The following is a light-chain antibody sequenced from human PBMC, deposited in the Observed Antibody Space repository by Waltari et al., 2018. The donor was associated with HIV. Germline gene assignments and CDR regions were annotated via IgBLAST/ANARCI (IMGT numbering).Light chain of an antibody. CDR2: KAS. J-gene: IGKJ1*01. Sequence: MTQSPSPLSASVGDRVTITCRASQSISNWLAWYQQKPGQAPKLLIYKASSLESGVPSRFSGSGSGTEFALTIASLQPEDSATYYCQQHNSFPWTFGQGARVEI. V-gene: IGKV1-5*03. CDR3: QQHNSFPWT. CDR1: QSISNW.